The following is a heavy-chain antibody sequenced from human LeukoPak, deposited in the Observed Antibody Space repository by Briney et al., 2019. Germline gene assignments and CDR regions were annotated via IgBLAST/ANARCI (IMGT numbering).Heavy chain of an antibody. Sequence: PGGSLRLSCAASGFTFSGSAMHWVRQASGKGLEWVGRIRSKANSYATAYAASVKGRFTISRDDSKNTAYLQMNSLKTEDTAVYYCTRPGYSYGLYWGQGTPVTVSS. CDR3: TRPGYSYGLY. CDR1: GFTFSGSA. CDR2: IRSKANSYAT. J-gene: IGHJ4*02. D-gene: IGHD5-18*01. V-gene: IGHV3-73*01.